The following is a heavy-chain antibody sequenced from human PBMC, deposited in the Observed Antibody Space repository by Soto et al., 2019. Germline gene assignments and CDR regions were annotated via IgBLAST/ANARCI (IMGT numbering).Heavy chain of an antibody. D-gene: IGHD2-15*01. CDR3: AKVYCSGGSCYPGGFDP. CDR1: GFMFSSYW. CDR2: IDSDGSDT. J-gene: IGHJ5*02. Sequence: GGSLRLSCAASGFMFSSYWMHWVRQAPGKGPVWVSHIDSDGSDTTYADSVKGRFTISRDNAKNTLYLQMNSLRAEDTAVYYCAKVYCSGGSCYPGGFDPWGQGTLVTVSS. V-gene: IGHV3-74*01.